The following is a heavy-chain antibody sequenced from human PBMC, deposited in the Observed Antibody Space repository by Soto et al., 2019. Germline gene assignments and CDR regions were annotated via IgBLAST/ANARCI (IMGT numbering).Heavy chain of an antibody. CDR3: ARFSGNAFDV. CDR1: SGSITSDSYN. J-gene: IGHJ3*01. Sequence: QLQLQESGPGLVKPSETLSLACTVSSGSITSDSYNWDWIRQPPGKGLQWIGTIYYTGSTDYNPSLKSRVIISADTSKYQFSLRLNSVTAADTAVYYWARFSGNAFDVWGHGTSVIVSP. V-gene: IGHV4-39*01. CDR2: IYYTGST.